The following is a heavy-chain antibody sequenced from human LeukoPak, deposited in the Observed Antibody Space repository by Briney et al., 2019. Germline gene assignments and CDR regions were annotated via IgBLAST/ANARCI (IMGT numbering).Heavy chain of an antibody. CDR3: AKGTLTGYYLDY. J-gene: IGHJ4*02. V-gene: IGHV3-23*01. CDR2: VSAGGGTT. D-gene: IGHD3-9*01. CDR1: GFTFSTYA. Sequence: HPGGSLRRSCAASGFTFSTYAMSWVRQAPGKGLEWVSAVSAGGGTTGYADSVKGRLTISRDNSKNTLYLQMNSLRAEDTAIYYCAKGTLTGYYLDYWGQGTLVTVSS.